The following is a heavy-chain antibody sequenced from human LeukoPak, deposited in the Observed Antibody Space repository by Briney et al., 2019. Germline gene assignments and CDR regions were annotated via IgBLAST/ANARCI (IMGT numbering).Heavy chain of an antibody. CDR3: ARRDSSGSHYFGY. CDR1: GFTFSRYP. V-gene: IGHV3-23*01. CDR2: FSRSGDTT. D-gene: IGHD3-22*01. Sequence: GGSLRLSCAASGFTFSRYPMSWVRLAPGKGLEWVSTFSRSGDTTYYADSVKGRFTISRDNSKNTLYLHMNSLRAEDTAVYYCARRDSSGSHYFGYWGQGTLVTVSS. J-gene: IGHJ4*02.